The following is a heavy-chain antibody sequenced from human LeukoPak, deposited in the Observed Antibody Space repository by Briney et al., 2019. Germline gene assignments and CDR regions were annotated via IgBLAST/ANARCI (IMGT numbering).Heavy chain of an antibody. CDR2: ISGSGGST. V-gene: IGHV3-23*01. J-gene: IGHJ3*02. D-gene: IGHD4-11*01. Sequence: GGSLRLSCAASGFTFSSYTMNWVRQPPGKGLEWVSAISGSGGSTYYADSVKGRFTISRDNSKNTLYLQMNSLRAEDTAVYYCAKDRDYKGAFDIWGQGTMVTVSS. CDR1: GFTFSSYT. CDR3: AKDRDYKGAFDI.